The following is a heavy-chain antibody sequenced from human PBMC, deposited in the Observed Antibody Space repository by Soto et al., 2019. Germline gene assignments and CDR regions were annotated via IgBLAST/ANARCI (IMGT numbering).Heavy chain of an antibody. CDR3: ARARQLFVPYYYYYGMDV. CDR2: IYYSGST. J-gene: IGHJ6*02. V-gene: IGHV4-59*01. CDR1: GGSISSYY. Sequence: SETLSLTCTVSGGSISSYYWSWIRQPPGKGLEWIGYIYYSGSTNYNPSLKSRVTISVDTSKNQFSLKLSSVTAADTAVYYCARARQLFVPYYYYYGMDVWGQGTTVTVSS. D-gene: IGHD6-13*01.